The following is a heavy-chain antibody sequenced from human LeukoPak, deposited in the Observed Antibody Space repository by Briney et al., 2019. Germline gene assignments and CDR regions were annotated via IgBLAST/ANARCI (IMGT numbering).Heavy chain of an antibody. CDR3: AKDLPTAGGIGWYFDL. CDR1: GFTFSSYA. CDR2: ITGSGGST. D-gene: IGHD6-13*01. Sequence: PGGSLRLSCSASGFTFSSYAMSWVRQAPGKGLEWVSTITGSGGSTYYADSVKGRFTISRDNSKNTLYLQMSSLRAEDTALYYCAKDLPTAGGIGWYFDLWGRGTLVAVSS. V-gene: IGHV3-23*01. J-gene: IGHJ2*01.